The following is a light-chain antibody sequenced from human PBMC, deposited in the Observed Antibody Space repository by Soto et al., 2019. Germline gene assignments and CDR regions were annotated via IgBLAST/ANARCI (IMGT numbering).Light chain of an antibody. CDR1: NSNIGSTY. CDR2: MND. J-gene: IGLJ2*01. V-gene: IGLV1-47*01. Sequence: QSVLTQPPSASGTPGQRVTISCSGSNSNIGSTYVSWYQQLPGTAPKLVIYMNDQRPSGVPDRFSASKSGTSASLAISGLRSEDEADYYCSAWDDSLSVVFGGGTKVTVL. CDR3: SAWDDSLSVV.